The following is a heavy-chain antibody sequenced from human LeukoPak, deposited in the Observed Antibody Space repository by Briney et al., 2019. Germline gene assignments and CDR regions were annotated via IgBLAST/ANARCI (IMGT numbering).Heavy chain of an antibody. CDR2: IYYSGST. D-gene: IGHD6-25*01. Sequence: SETLSLTCTVSGGSISSSSYYWGWIRQPPGKGLEWIGSIYYSGSTYYNPSLKSRVTISVDTSKNQFSLKLSSVTAADTAVYYCARIYSSDYYYYYYMDVWGKGTTVTVSS. J-gene: IGHJ6*03. CDR3: ARIYSSDYYYYYYMDV. V-gene: IGHV4-39*07. CDR1: GGSISSSSYY.